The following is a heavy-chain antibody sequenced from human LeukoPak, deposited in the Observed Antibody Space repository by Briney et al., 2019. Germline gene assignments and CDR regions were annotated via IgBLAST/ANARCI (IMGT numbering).Heavy chain of an antibody. Sequence: PGGSLRLSCAASGFTFSSNAMTWVRQPPGKGLEWIGNIFYSGSTYYSPSLRSRVTISLDTSRNQFSLKLNSVTAADTAVYYCAKSNGYGLVDIWGQGTMVTVSS. CDR1: GFTFSSNA. CDR3: AKSNGYGLVDI. V-gene: IGHV4-4*02. CDR2: IFYSGST. J-gene: IGHJ3*02. D-gene: IGHD3-10*01.